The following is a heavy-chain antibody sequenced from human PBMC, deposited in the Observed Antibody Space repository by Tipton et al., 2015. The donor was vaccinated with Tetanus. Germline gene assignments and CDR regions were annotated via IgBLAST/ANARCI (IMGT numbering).Heavy chain of an antibody. CDR1: GIIFNDAW. CDR2: ISGSRLTP. D-gene: IGHD3-16*01. V-gene: IGHV3-23*01. CDR3: AKEALGVLNL. Sequence: SLRLSCTVTGIIFNDAWMSWVRQAPGNGLKWIAAISGSRLTPYYADSVKGRFTISRDNSKNTLSLQLNNLRADDTAIYYCAKEALGVLNLWGKGTTVIVSS. J-gene: IGHJ6*04.